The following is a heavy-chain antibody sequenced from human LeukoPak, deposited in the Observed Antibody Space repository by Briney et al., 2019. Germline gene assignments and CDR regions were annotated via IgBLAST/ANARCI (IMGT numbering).Heavy chain of an antibody. V-gene: IGHV1-2*02. CDR1: GYSFTGYY. CDR3: ARTNGGYEYN. J-gene: IGHJ4*02. CDR2: INPYSGDT. Sequence: ASVKVSCKASGYSFTGYYIHWVRQAPGQGLAWMGWINPYSGDTTYAQKFQGRLTLTRDTSISTAYLEVSRLKSDDTAVYYCARTNGGYEYNWGQGTRVIVSS. D-gene: IGHD5-12*01.